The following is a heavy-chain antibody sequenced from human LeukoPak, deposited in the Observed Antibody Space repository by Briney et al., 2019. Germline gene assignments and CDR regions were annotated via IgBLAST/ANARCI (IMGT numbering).Heavy chain of an antibody. CDR3: ARKSASGNYPLDY. J-gene: IGHJ4*02. CDR1: GFTFSRFG. Sequence: PGGSLRLSCAASGFTFSRFGMHWVRQAPGKGLEWVAVISYDGSNKYYTDSVKGRFTISRDNSKNTLYLQMNSLRAEDTALYYCARKSASGNYPLDYWGQGTLVTVSS. D-gene: IGHD3-10*01. V-gene: IGHV3-30*03. CDR2: ISYDGSNK.